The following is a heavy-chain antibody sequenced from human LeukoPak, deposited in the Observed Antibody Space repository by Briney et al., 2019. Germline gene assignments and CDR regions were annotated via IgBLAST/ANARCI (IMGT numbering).Heavy chain of an antibody. CDR3: ARVRGTIVGATYSD. V-gene: IGHV4-38-2*02. CDR1: GYSVSSGYY. Sequence: SETLSLTCSFSGYSVSSGYYWGWIRQPPGQGLEWIGNIYHSGSTYYNPSLKSRVTISVDTSKNQFSLKLSSVTAADTAVYYCARVRGTIVGATYSDWGQGTLVTVSS. D-gene: IGHD1-26*01. CDR2: IYHSGST. J-gene: IGHJ4*02.